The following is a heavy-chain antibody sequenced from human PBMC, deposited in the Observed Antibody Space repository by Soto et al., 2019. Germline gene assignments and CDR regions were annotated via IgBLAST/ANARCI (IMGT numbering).Heavy chain of an antibody. J-gene: IGHJ4*02. CDR2: ISSSSSYI. CDR1: GFTFRSYS. V-gene: IGHV3-21*01. Sequence: EVQLVESGGGLVKPGGSLRLSCAASGFTFRSYSMNWVRQAPGKGLEWVSSISSSSSYIYYADSVKGRFTISRDNAKNSLYLQMNSLRAEDTAVYYCARDQGSGTGYWGQGTLVTVSS. CDR3: ARDQGSGTGY.